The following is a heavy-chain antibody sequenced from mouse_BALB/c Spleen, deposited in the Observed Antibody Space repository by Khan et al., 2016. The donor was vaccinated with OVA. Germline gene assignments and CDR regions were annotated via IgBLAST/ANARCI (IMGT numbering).Heavy chain of an antibody. J-gene: IGHJ3*01. Sequence: VQLQQPGTVLARPGASVKMSCKASGYSFTSYLIHWVKQRPGQGLEWIGDIYPGNSDTTYNQKFKDKAKLTAGTSANTAYMELSSLTNEDSAVYYCARGGYSSFAYWGQRTLVTVSA. CDR2: IYPGNSDT. CDR1: GYSFTSYL. CDR3: ARGGYSSFAY. V-gene: IGHV1-5*01. D-gene: IGHD1-3*01.